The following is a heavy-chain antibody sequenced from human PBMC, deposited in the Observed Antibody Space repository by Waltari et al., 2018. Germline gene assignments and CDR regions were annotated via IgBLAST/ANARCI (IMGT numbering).Heavy chain of an antibody. V-gene: IGHV4-59*01. CDR2: IYYSGST. Sequence: QVQLQESGPGLVKPSETLSLTCTVSGGSISSYYWSWIRQPPGKGLEWIGYIYYSGSTNYNPSRKSRVTISVDTSKNQFSLKLSSVTAADTAVYYCARGCMGAAAGTLGQTYYMDVWGKGTTVTISS. J-gene: IGHJ6*03. D-gene: IGHD6-13*01. CDR1: GGSISSYY. CDR3: ARGCMGAAAGTLGQTYYMDV.